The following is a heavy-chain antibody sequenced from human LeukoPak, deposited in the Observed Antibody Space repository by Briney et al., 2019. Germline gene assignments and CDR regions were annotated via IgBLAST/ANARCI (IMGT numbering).Heavy chain of an antibody. CDR3: TRQGIAAAGKSYYYGMDV. CDR2: IRSKANSYAT. J-gene: IGHJ6*02. CDR1: GFTFSGSA. D-gene: IGHD6-13*01. Sequence: GGSLRLSCAASGFTFSGSAMHWVRQASGKGLEWVGRIRSKANSYATAYAASVKGRFTISRDDSKNTAYLQMSSLKTEDTAVYYCTRQGIAAAGKSYYYGMDVWGQGTTVTVSS. V-gene: IGHV3-73*01.